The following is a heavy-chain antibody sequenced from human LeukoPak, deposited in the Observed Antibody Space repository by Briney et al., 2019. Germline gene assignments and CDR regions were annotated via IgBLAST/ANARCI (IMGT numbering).Heavy chain of an antibody. CDR2: ISGSGGST. D-gene: IGHD5-18*01. J-gene: IGHJ6*03. CDR1: GFTFSSYA. Sequence: GGSPRLSCAASGFTFSSYAMSWVRQAPGKGLEWVSAISGSGGSTYYADSVKGRFTISRDNSKNTLYLQMNSLRAEDTAVYYCAKVGYSYGIMDVWGKGTTVTVSS. CDR3: AKVGYSYGIMDV. V-gene: IGHV3-23*01.